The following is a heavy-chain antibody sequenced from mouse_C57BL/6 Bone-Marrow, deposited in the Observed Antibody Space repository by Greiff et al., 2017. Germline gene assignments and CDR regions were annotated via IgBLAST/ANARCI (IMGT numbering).Heavy chain of an antibody. J-gene: IGHJ4*01. CDR1: GYTFTNYW. Sequence: QVQLQQPGAELVKPGASVKLSCKASGYTFTNYWMHWVKQRPGQGLEWIGMSYPNGGSPDYNEKFKSEATLSVDTSSRTAYMELSSLTSEDSAVYYCARSYDDDDYTMDYWGQGTSVTVSS. CDR3: ARSYDDDDYTMDY. D-gene: IGHD2-4*01. CDR2: SYPNGGSP. V-gene: IGHV1-64*01.